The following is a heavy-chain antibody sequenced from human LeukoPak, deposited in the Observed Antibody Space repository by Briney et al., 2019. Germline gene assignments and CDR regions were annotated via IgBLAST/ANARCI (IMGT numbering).Heavy chain of an antibody. D-gene: IGHD6-13*01. CDR3: ARGAKQQLVPFDY. CDR2: ISYDGSNK. J-gene: IGHJ4*02. Sequence: GGSLRLSCAASGFTFSSYAMHWVRQAPGKGLEWVAVISYDGSNKYYADSVKGRFTISRDNSKSTLYLQMNSLRAEDTAVYYCARGAKQQLVPFDYWGQGTLVTVSS. V-gene: IGHV3-30-3*01. CDR1: GFTFSSYA.